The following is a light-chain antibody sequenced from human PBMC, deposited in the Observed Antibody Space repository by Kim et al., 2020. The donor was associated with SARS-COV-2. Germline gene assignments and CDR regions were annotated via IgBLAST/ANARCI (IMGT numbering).Light chain of an antibody. CDR3: TCRDSNHWV. CDR1: RSLY. V-gene: IGLV3-19*01. CDR2: GKN. J-gene: IGLJ3*02. Sequence: RSLYQRGSRQKPGQAPVFVIYGKNTRPSGIPARFSGSPSGNTASLTITGAQAEDEAVYYCTCRDSNHWVFGGGTKVTVL.